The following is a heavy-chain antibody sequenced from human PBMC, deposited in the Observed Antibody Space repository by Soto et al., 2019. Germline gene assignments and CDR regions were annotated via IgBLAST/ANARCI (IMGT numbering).Heavy chain of an antibody. V-gene: IGHV4-34*01. D-gene: IGHD3-10*01. CDR3: ARARLYYGSGSYARSRYGMDV. CDR2: INHGGST. J-gene: IGHJ6*02. CDR1: GGSFSGYY. Sequence: QVQLQQWGAGLLKPSETLSLTCAVYGGSFSGYYWSWIRQPPGKGLEWIGEINHGGSTNYNPSLKSRVTISVDTSKNQFSLQLSSVTAADTAVYYCARARLYYGSGSYARSRYGMDVWGQGTTVTVSS.